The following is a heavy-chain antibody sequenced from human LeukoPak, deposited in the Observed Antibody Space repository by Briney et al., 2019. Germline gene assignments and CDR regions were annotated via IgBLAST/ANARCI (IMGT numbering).Heavy chain of an antibody. Sequence: GGSPRLSCAASGFTFSGFAMSWVRRTPGKGPEWVSGISGSGDNTLYADSVKGRFTISRDNSKNTLYLEMNSLRAEDTAIYYCAKMKGHPLPKYYMDVWGQGTTVTVSS. CDR3: AKMKGHPLPKYYMDV. J-gene: IGHJ6*01. CDR2: ISGSGDNT. V-gene: IGHV3-23*01. CDR1: GFTFSGFA. D-gene: IGHD1-26*01.